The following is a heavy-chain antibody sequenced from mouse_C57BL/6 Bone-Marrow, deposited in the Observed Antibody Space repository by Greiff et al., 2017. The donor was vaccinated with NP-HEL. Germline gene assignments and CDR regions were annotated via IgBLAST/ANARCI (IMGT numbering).Heavy chain of an antibody. J-gene: IGHJ2*01. CDR2: INPNNGGT. D-gene: IGHD3-2*02. V-gene: IGHV1-53*01. Sequence: QVQLQQPGTELVKPGASVKLSCKASGYTFTSYWMHWLKQRPGQGLEWIGNINPNNGGTNDNEKFKTKATLTVDKSSSTAYMHLSSLTSEDSAVDYCARDSGYAFDYWGQGTTLTGSS. CDR3: ARDSGYAFDY. CDR1: GYTFTSYW.